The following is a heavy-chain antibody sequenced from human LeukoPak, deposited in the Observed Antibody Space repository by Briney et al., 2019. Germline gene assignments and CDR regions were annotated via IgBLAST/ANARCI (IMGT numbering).Heavy chain of an antibody. CDR3: ARKGLLGYCTNGVCRDYYYYMDV. D-gene: IGHD2-8*01. CDR2: INVRGTT. V-gene: IGHV4-34*01. J-gene: IGHJ6*03. CDR1: GGSFNNYY. Sequence: SETLSLTCAVSGGSFNNYYWSWVRHPPGKGQEWIGEINVRGTTTSNPSLKSRVTVSVGTSKNQFSLRMTSVTAADTAVYFCARKGLLGYCTNGVCRDYYYYMDVWANGTAVTVSS.